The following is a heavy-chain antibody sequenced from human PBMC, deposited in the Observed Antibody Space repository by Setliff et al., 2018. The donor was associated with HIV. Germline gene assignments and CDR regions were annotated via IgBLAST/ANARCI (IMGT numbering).Heavy chain of an antibody. CDR1: GYTFTNYD. J-gene: IGHJ5*02. CDR2: ISPYNDNT. V-gene: IGHV1-18*01. D-gene: IGHD2-15*01. CDR3: GRDLVVVAPYYCFDP. Sequence: ASVKVSCKASGYTFTNYDISWVRQAPGQGLEWMGWISPYNDNTKYAQSLQGRVTMTTDTSTSTAYMELRSLRSDDTAVYYCGRDLVVVAPYYCFDPWGQGTLVTVSS.